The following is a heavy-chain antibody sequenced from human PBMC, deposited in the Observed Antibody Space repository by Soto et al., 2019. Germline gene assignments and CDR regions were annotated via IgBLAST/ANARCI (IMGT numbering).Heavy chain of an antibody. J-gene: IGHJ4*02. Sequence: GGSLRLSCAGSGFTLTRSAVSWVRQAPGKGLEWVSGISAGGGGTYYADSVKGRFTISRDISKNTVYLQMNGLRAEDTAVYYCAKDGLRGLTEDYWGQGTLVTVSS. CDR2: ISAGGGGT. CDR3: AKDGLRGLTEDY. D-gene: IGHD4-17*01. V-gene: IGHV3-23*01. CDR1: GFTLTRSA.